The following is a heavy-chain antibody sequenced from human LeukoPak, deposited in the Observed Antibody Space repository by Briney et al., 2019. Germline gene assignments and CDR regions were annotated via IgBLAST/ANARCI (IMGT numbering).Heavy chain of an antibody. Sequence: SETLSLTCAVSGASIISSDWWSWVRQPPGKGLEWIGEVYHSGITNYNPSLKSRVIISVDTSKNQFSLKLSSVTTADTAVYYCARDLDSSGWYFDYWGQGTLVTVSS. J-gene: IGHJ4*02. CDR2: VYHSGIT. CDR1: GASIISSDW. D-gene: IGHD6-19*01. CDR3: ARDLDSSGWYFDY. V-gene: IGHV4-4*02.